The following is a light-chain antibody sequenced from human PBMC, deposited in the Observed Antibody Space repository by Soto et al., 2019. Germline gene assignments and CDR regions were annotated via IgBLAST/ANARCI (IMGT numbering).Light chain of an antibody. Sequence: SYELTQPPSVSVAPGKTARITCGGNNLGSKSVHWYQQKPGQAPVLVIYYDSDRPSGIPERFSGSNSGNTATLTISRVEAGDEADYSCQVWDSSSDHPGYVFGTGTKLTVL. CDR2: YDS. CDR1: NLGSKS. CDR3: QVWDSSSDHPGYV. V-gene: IGLV3-21*04. J-gene: IGLJ1*01.